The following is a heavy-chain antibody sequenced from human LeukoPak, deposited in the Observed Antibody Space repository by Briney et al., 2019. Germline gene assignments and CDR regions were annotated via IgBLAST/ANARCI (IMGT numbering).Heavy chain of an antibody. J-gene: IGHJ4*02. CDR1: GFIFSNYI. CDR3: SRAVSGYFGLYYFDS. Sequence: GGSLRLSCAASGFIFSNYIMNWVRQAPGKGLEWVGFIRRAIYGGTTEYAASVKGRFTISGDDSKTIVHLQMNSLKTEDTAVYYCSRAVSGYFGLYYFDSWGQGTLVTVSS. CDR2: IRRAIYGGTT. V-gene: IGHV3-49*04. D-gene: IGHD3-10*01.